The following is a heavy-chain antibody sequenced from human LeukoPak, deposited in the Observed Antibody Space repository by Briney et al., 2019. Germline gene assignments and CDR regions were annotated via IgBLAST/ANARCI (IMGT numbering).Heavy chain of an antibody. D-gene: IGHD4/OR15-4a*01. CDR2: IYSDNT. J-gene: IGHJ4*02. CDR1: GFTFSSYG. Sequence: GGTLRLSCAASGFTFSSYGMSWVRQDPGKGLEGVSFIYSDNTHYSDSVKGRFTISRDNSKNTLYLQMNSLRAEDTAVYYCARRAGAYSHPYDYWGQGTLVTVSS. V-gene: IGHV3-53*01. CDR3: ARRAGAYSHPYDY.